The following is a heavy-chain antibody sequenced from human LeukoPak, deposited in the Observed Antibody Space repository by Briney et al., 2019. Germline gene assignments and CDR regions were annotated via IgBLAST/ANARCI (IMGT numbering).Heavy chain of an antibody. V-gene: IGHV4-39*01. J-gene: IGHJ4*02. D-gene: IGHD2-15*01. CDR1: GGSISTSSYY. CDR3: ASILGSCTGDRCYSRGYFDY. Sequence: SETLSLTCTVSGGSISTSSYYWGWIRQPPGKGLEWIGTIYYSGSTHYDPSLKSRVTISVDRSENQFSLKLTSVTAADTAVYYCASILGSCTGDRCYSRGYFDYWGQGTQVTVSS. CDR2: IYYSGST.